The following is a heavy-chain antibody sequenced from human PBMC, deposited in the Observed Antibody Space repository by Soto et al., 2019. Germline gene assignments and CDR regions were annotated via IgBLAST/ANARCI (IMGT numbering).Heavy chain of an antibody. J-gene: IGHJ4*02. CDR3: ARDPYYHDSSGYYGGVLGY. CDR1: GGTFSSYA. D-gene: IGHD3-22*01. V-gene: IGHV1-69*13. Sequence: SVKVSCKASGGTFSSYAISWVRQAPGQGLEWMGGIIPIFGTANYAQKFQGRVTITADESTSTAYMELSSLRSEDTAVYYCARDPYYHDSSGYYGGVLGYWGPGTLLTVSS. CDR2: IIPIFGTA.